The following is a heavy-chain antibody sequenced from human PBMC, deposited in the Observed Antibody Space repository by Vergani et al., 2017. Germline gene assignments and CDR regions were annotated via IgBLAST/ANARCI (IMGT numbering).Heavy chain of an antibody. CDR2: IYHSGRT. Sequence: QVQLQESGPGLVKPSETLSLICTVSDFSITNGDYWGWIRQPPGKGLEWIGSIYHSGRTYYNPSLRSRLTISVDTSKNQFSLTLRSVTDADTAVYHCGSLDGSLRENWGQGTLVTVSS. D-gene: IGHD1-26*01. CDR3: GSLDGSLREN. CDR1: DFSITNGDY. J-gene: IGHJ4*02. V-gene: IGHV4-38-2*02.